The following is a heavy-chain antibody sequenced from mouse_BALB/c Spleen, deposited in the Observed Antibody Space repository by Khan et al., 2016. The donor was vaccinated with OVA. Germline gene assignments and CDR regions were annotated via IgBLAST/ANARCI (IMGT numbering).Heavy chain of an antibody. V-gene: IGHV14-1*02. CDR3: TRDGYSPWFAY. D-gene: IGHD2-3*01. J-gene: IGHJ3*01. Sequence: EVQLQQSGAELVRPGALVKLSCKASGFNIKDYYMHWVKQRPEQGLVWIGRIDPENGNTIYDPKFQGKASITSDTSSNKAYLPLSSLTSEDTAVYYCTRDGYSPWFAYWGQGTLVTVSA. CDR2: IDPENGNT. CDR1: GFNIKDYY.